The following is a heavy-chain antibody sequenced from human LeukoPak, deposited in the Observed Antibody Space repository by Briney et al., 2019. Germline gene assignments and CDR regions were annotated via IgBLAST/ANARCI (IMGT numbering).Heavy chain of an antibody. V-gene: IGHV1-18*01. D-gene: IGHD4-17*01. J-gene: IGHJ4*02. CDR3: GRERDGDYLAY. CDR1: GYPFTTYG. CDR2: ISTYNGNT. Sequence: GASVNVSCKASGYPFTTYGITWVRQAPGQGLEWMGWISTYNGNTIYAQKLQGRVTMTTDTSTNTAYMELRSLRSDDTAVYYCGRERDGDYLAYWGQGTLVTVSS.